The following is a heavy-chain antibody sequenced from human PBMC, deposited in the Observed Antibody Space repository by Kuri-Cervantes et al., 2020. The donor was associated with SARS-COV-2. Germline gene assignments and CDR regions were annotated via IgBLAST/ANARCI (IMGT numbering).Heavy chain of an antibody. J-gene: IGHJ6*02. CDR1: GFTFSSYA. D-gene: IGHD4-17*01. Sequence: LSLTCAASGFTFSSYAMHWVRQAPGKGLEWVAVISYDGSNKYYADSVKGRFTISRDNSKNTLYLQMNSLRAEDTAVYYCARAPDYGDYYYYGMDVWGQGTTVTVSS. V-gene: IGHV3-30-3*01. CDR2: ISYDGSNK. CDR3: ARAPDYGDYYYYGMDV.